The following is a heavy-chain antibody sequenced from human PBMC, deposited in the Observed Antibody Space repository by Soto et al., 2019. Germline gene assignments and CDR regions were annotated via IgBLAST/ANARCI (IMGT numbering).Heavy chain of an antibody. D-gene: IGHD3-22*01. CDR3: ARYYYDSSSPTRYFDY. Sequence: PSETLSLTCTVSGGSMSSFYWSWIRQPPGKGLEWIGYIYYSGITNYNPSLKSRVTISVDTSKNQFSLKLSSVTAADTAVYYCARYYYDSSSPTRYFDYWGQGTLVTVSS. V-gene: IGHV4-59*08. J-gene: IGHJ4*02. CDR2: IYYSGIT. CDR1: GGSMSSFY.